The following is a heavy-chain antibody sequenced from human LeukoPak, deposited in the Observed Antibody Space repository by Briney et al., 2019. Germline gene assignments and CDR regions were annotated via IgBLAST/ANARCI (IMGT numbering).Heavy chain of an antibody. CDR2: INHSGST. CDR1: GGSFSGYY. V-gene: IGHV4-34*01. D-gene: IGHD3-22*01. CDR3: ARGELSSSGYYYYFDY. Sequence: PSETLSLTCAVYGGSFSGYYWSWIRQPPGKGLEWIGEINHSGSTNYNPSLKSRVTISVDTSKNQFSLKLSSVTAADTAVYYCARGELSSSGYYYYFDYWGLGTLVTVSS. J-gene: IGHJ4*02.